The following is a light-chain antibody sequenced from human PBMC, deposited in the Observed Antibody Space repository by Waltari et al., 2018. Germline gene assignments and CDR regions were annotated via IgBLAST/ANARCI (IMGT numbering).Light chain of an antibody. CDR1: QSVSSK. V-gene: IGKV3-15*01. CDR2: VSS. J-gene: IGKJ1*01. CDR3: QQYNKWPRT. Sequence: ELVMTQSPATLSVSPGERATLSCRASQSVSSKLACYQQKPGQAPRLLIYVSSTRATGIPARVSGSGSVTEFTLTISSLKSEDFAIYYCQQYNKWPRTFGQGTKVAIK.